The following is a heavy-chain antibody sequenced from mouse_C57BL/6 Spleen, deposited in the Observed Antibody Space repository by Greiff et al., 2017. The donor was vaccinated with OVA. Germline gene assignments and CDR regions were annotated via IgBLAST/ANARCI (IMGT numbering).Heavy chain of an antibody. V-gene: IGHV5-4*01. CDR2: ISDGGSYT. CDR3: ATKGSHGYFDV. D-gene: IGHD1-1*02. CDR1: GFTFSSYA. J-gene: IGHJ1*03. Sequence: VQLKESGGGLVKPGGSLKLSCAASGFTFSSYAMSWVRQTPEKRLEWVATISDGGSYTYYPDNVKGRFTISRDNAKNNLYLQMSHLKSEDTAMYYCATKGSHGYFDVWGTGTTVTVSS.